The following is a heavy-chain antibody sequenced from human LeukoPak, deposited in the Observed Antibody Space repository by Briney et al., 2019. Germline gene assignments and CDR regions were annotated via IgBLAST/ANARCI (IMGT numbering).Heavy chain of an antibody. V-gene: IGHV4-61*08. CDR3: ARDRGGSYYSDFDY. CDR1: GGSISSGDYY. Sequence: PSETLSLTCTVSGGSISSGDYYWSWIRQPPGKGLEWIGYIYYSGSTNYNPSLKSRVTISVDTSKNQFSLKLSSVTAADTAVYYCARDRGGSYYSDFDYWGQGTLVTVSS. CDR2: IYYSGST. D-gene: IGHD1-26*01. J-gene: IGHJ4*02.